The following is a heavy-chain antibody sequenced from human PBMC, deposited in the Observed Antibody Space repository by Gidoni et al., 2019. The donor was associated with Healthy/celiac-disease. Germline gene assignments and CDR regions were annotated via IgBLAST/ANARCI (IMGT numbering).Heavy chain of an antibody. Sequence: EVQLVESGGGLVKPGGSLRHSCAAAGLTVSSHSMNWVRQAPGKVLEFGSSCISSSSYIYYADSVKGRCTISRDNAKNSLYLQMNSLRAEDTAVYYCARAGSSGLYDGAFDIWGQGTMVTVSS. V-gene: IGHV3-21*01. CDR2: CISSSSYI. D-gene: IGHD6-19*01. J-gene: IGHJ3*02. CDR1: GLTVSSHS. CDR3: ARAGSSGLYDGAFDI.